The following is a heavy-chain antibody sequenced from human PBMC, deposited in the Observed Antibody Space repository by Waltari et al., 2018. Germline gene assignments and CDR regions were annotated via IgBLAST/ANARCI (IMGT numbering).Heavy chain of an antibody. J-gene: IGHJ3*02. CDR3: ARAQIVGATSDAFDI. Sequence: QVHLVQSGAEVKKPGASVKVSCKASGYTFTGYYVHWVRQAPGQGPEWMGGINPNSGGTNFAQKFQGKVTLTRDTSISTAYMELSRLRSDDTAVYYCARAQIVGATSDAFDIWGQGTMVTVSS. D-gene: IGHD1-26*01. CDR2: INPNSGGT. V-gene: IGHV1-2*02. CDR1: GYTFTGYY.